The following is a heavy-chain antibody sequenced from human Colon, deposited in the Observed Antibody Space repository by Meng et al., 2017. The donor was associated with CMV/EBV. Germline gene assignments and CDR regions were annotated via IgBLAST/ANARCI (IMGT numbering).Heavy chain of an antibody. D-gene: IGHD7-27*01. CDR3: ARAKLTGDSRYYGMAV. CDR1: GYPFTGYY. J-gene: IGHJ6*02. CDR2: INPNSGDT. Sequence: ASVKVSCKASGYPFTGYYLHWVRQAPGQGLEWMGWINPNSGDTNYAQNFQGRVTMTRDTSVKTAYMELTSLRSEDTAVYFCARAKLTGDSRYYGMAVWGQGSTVTVSS. V-gene: IGHV1-2*02.